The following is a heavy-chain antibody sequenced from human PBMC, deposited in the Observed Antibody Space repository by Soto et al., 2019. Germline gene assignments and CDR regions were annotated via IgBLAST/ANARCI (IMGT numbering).Heavy chain of an antibody. J-gene: IGHJ4*02. D-gene: IGHD3-22*01. CDR3: AKEPYDSSGYFDY. V-gene: IGHV3-23*01. CDR2: ISGSGGST. Sequence: PGGSLRLSCAASGFTLRSYAVSWVRQAPGKGLEWVSAISGSGGSTYYADSVKGRFTISRDNSKNTLYLQMNSLRAEDTAVYYCAKEPYDSSGYFDYWGQGTLVTVSS. CDR1: GFTLRSYA.